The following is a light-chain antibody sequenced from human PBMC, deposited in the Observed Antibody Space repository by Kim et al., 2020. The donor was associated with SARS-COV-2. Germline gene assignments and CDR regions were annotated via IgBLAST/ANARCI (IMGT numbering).Light chain of an antibody. Sequence: SYELTQPPSVSVSPGQTARITCSGERLGDKYASWYQQKPGQSPVLVMYQNKKRPSGIPERFSGSNSGNTATLIISETQAMDEADYYCQAWDISTLVFGGGTQLTVL. V-gene: IGLV3-1*01. CDR3: QAWDISTLV. J-gene: IGLJ2*01. CDR2: QNK. CDR1: RLGDKY.